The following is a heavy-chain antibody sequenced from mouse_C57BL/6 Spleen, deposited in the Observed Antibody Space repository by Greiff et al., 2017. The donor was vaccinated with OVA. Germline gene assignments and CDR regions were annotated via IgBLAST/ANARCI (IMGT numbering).Heavy chain of an antibody. J-gene: IGHJ2*01. V-gene: IGHV1-50*01. D-gene: IGHD2-10*02. CDR3: ARSRYGNYYFDY. Sequence: VQLQQSGAELVKPGASVKLSCKASGYTFTSYWMQWVKQRPGQGLEWIGEIDPSDSYTNYNQKFKGKATLTVDTSSSTAYMQLSSLTSEDSAVYYCARSRYGNYYFDYWGQGTTLTVSS. CDR1: GYTFTSYW. CDR2: IDPSDSYT.